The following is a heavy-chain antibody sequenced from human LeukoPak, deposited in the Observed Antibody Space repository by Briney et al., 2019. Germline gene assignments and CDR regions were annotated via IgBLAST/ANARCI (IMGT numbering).Heavy chain of an antibody. D-gene: IGHD3-3*01. CDR2: INHSGST. V-gene: IGHV4-34*01. J-gene: IGHJ6*03. Sequence: PSETLSLTCAVYGGSFSGYYWSWIRQPPGKGLEWIGGINHSGSTNYNPSLKSRVTISVDTSKNQFSLKLSSVTAADTAVYYCARGPANYDFWSGYYSHYYYYMDVWGKGTTVTVSS. CDR1: GGSFSGYY. CDR3: ARGPANYDFWSGYYSHYYYYMDV.